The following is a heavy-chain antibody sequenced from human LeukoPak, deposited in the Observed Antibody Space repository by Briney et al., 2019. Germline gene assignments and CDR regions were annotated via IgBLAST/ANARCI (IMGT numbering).Heavy chain of an antibody. CDR2: ISWNSGSI. J-gene: IGHJ4*02. D-gene: IGHD6-19*01. V-gene: IGHV3-9*01. CDR1: GFTFDDYA. Sequence: GRSLRLSYAASGFTFDDYAMHGVRQAPGKGLEWVSGISWNSGSIGYADSVKGRFTISRDNAKNSLYLQMNSLRAEDTAVYYCARGWYGAFDYWGQGALVTVSS. CDR3: ARGWYGAFDY.